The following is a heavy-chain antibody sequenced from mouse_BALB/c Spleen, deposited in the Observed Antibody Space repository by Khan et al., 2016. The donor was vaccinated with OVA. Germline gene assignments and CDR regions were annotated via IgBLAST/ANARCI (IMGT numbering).Heavy chain of an antibody. CDR3: ARTPGYYGSSYFDY. J-gene: IGHJ2*01. Sequence: EVELVESGGDLVKPGGSLKLSCAASGFTFSGYGMSWVRQTPEKRLEWVATISSGGSFTYYLDSVKGRFTISRDSAKHTLYLQLSSLRSEDTAMYYCARTPGYYGSSYFDYWGQGTTLTVSS. CDR2: ISSGGSFT. V-gene: IGHV5-9-3*01. D-gene: IGHD1-1*01. CDR1: GFTFSGYG.